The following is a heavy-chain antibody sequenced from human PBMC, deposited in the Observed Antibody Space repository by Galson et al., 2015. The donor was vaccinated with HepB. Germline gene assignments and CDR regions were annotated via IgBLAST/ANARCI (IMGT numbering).Heavy chain of an antibody. CDR1: GGTFSSYT. Sequence: SVKVSCKASGGTFSSYTISWVRQAPGQGLEWMGGIIPIFGTANYAQKFQGRVTITADESTSTAYMELSSLRSEDTAVYYCASAYGSGLVTPGFDYWGQGTLVTVSS. J-gene: IGHJ4*02. CDR2: IIPIFGTA. V-gene: IGHV1-69*13. CDR3: ASAYGSGLVTPGFDY. D-gene: IGHD3-10*01.